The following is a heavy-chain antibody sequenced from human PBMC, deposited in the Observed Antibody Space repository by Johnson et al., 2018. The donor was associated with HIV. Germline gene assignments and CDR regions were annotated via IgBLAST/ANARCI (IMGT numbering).Heavy chain of an antibody. CDR2: IGPAGDT. J-gene: IGHJ3*02. Sequence: VQLVESGGGLVQPGGSLRLSCAASGFTFSSYAMSWVRQAPGKGLEWVSAIGPAGDTYSPGSVTGRFTISSYNSKHTLYLQMNSLKPEDTAVYYCAKTLSPNYYYSSGYYQSYDSFDIWGQGTMVSVSS. CDR1: GFTFSSYA. D-gene: IGHD3-22*01. V-gene: IGHV3-23*04. CDR3: AKTLSPNYYYSSGYYQSYDSFDI.